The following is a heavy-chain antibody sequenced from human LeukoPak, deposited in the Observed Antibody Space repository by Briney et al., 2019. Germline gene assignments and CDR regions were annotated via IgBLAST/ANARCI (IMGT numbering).Heavy chain of an antibody. J-gene: IGHJ4*02. V-gene: IGHV3-23*01. D-gene: IGHD2-2*01. CDR2: ISGSGGST. CDR3: AKGSVVVVPAASVDY. Sequence: GGSLRLSCAASGFTLSSYAMSWVRQAPGKGLEWVSAISGSGGSTYYADSVKGRFTISRDNSKNTLYLQMNSLRAEDTAVYYCAKGSVVVVPAASVDYWGQGTLVTVSS. CDR1: GFTLSSYA.